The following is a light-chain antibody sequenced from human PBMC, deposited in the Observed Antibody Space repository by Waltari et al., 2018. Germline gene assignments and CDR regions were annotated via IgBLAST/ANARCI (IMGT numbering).Light chain of an antibody. Sequence: SYVVTQSPSVSVAPGEPARITCGGDTVGSKSVHLYQQRPGQAPVLVISYDSDRPSGIPERFSGSNSGNTATLTISWVEAEDEADYYCLVWHSTIDHQGVFGGGTKLTVL. CDR2: YDS. CDR3: LVWHSTIDHQGV. CDR1: TVGSKS. V-gene: IGLV3-21*04. J-gene: IGLJ2*01.